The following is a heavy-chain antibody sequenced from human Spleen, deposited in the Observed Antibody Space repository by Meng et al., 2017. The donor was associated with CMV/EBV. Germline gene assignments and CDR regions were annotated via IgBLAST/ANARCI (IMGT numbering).Heavy chain of an antibody. V-gene: IGHV4-30-4*01. CDR3: ARGVVTRWAD. CDR2: IYNSGST. J-gene: IGHJ4*02. D-gene: IGHD2-21*02. Sequence: QVQLQESGPGLVKPSQTLSLTCTVSGGSISSSNYYWSWIRQPPGKGLEWSGHIYNSGSTYYNPSLKSRITISVDTSKNQFSLKLSSVTAADTAVYYCARGVVTRWADWGQGTLVTVSS. CDR1: GGSISSSNYY.